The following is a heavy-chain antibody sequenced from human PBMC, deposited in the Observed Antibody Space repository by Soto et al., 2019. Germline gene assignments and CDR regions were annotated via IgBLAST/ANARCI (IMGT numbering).Heavy chain of an antibody. Sequence: LSLTCTVSGGSISSGGYYWSWIRQHPGKGLEWIGYIYYSGSTYYNPSLKSRVTISVDTSKNQFSLKLSSVTAADTAVYYCASVGYYDSSVGCWGQGTLVTVSS. CDR1: GGSISSGGYY. CDR2: IYYSGST. J-gene: IGHJ4*02. CDR3: ASVGYYDSSVGC. V-gene: IGHV4-31*03. D-gene: IGHD3-22*01.